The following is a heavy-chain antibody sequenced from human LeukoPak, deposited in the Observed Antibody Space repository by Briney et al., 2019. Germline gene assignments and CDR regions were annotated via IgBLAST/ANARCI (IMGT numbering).Heavy chain of an antibody. CDR1: GYTFTSYD. CDR2: ISAYNGNT. D-gene: IGHD6-13*01. V-gene: IGHV1-18*01. J-gene: IGHJ4*02. CDR3: ARDQEGIAAAGTLGY. Sequence: RASVKVSCKASGYTFTSYDINWVRQAPGQGLEWMGWISAYNGNTNYAQKLQGRVTMTTDTSTSTAYMELRSLRSDDTAVYYCARDQEGIAAAGTLGYWGQGTLVTVSS.